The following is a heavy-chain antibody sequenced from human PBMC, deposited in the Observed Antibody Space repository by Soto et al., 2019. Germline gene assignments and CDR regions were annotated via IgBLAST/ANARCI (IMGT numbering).Heavy chain of an antibody. CDR2: ISAYNGNT. CDR3: ARDTPPRLRHFDWLPNYYYYGMDV. CDR1: GYTFTSYG. V-gene: IGHV1-18*04. Sequence: ASVKVSCKASGYTFTSYGISWVRQAPGQGLEWMGWISAYNGNTNYAQKLQGRVTMTTDTSTSTAYMELRSLRSDDTAVYYCARDTPPRLRHFDWLPNYYYYGMDVWGQGTTVTVSS. J-gene: IGHJ6*02. D-gene: IGHD3-9*01.